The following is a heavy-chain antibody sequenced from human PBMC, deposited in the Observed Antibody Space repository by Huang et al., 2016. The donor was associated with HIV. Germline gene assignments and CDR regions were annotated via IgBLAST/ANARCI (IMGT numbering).Heavy chain of an antibody. CDR2: ITGDSDRV. CDR3: AHLPEPSSPWTDY. Sequence: EVHLVESGGGLVQPGRSLRLSCGASVFTFDDFSMPWVRQSPGKGLVHVSGITGDSDRVFYAASVKGRFTISRDNAKNSLYLQMNSLRVEDTALYYCAHLPEPSSPWTDYWGQGTLVTVSS. D-gene: IGHD1-1*01. CDR1: VFTFDDFS. J-gene: IGHJ4*02. V-gene: IGHV3-9*01.